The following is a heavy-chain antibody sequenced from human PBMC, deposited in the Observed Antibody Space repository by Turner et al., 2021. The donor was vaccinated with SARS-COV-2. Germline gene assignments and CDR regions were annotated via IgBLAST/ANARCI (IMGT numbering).Heavy chain of an antibody. CDR3: ATVPVVPAAIGYYYYYGMDV. CDR2: FDPEDGET. Sequence: QVQLVQSGAEVKKPGASVKVSCKVSGYTLTEFSMHWVRQAPGKGLEWMGAFDPEDGETIYAQKFQGRVSMTEDTSTDTAYVELSSLRSEDTAVYYCATVPVVPAAIGYYYYYGMDVWGQGTTVTVSS. J-gene: IGHJ6*02. D-gene: IGHD2-2*02. CDR1: GYTLTEFS. V-gene: IGHV1-24*01.